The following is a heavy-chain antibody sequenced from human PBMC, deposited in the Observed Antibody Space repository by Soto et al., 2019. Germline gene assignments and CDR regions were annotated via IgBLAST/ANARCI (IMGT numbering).Heavy chain of an antibody. V-gene: IGHV4-34*01. CDR2: INHSGST. Sequence: PSETLSLTCAVYGGSFSGYYWSWIRQPPGKGLEWIGEINHSGSTNYNPSLKSRVTISVDTSKNQFSLKLSSVTAADTAVYYCARGSLGYCSGGSCYSPRYYYYMDGWGKGTTVTVSS. CDR3: ARGSLGYCSGGSCYSPRYYYYMDG. J-gene: IGHJ6*03. D-gene: IGHD2-15*01. CDR1: GGSFSGYY.